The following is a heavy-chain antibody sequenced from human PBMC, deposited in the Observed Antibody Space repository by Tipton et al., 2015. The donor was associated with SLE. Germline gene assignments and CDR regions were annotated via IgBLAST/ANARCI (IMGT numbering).Heavy chain of an antibody. J-gene: IGHJ4*02. CDR2: ISGSGGTT. CDR3: AKSGAFGGRIGFDY. Sequence: FLRLSCAASGFTFDSYAMTWVRQAPGKGLEWVSTISGSGGTTFYADSVRGHFTISRDNSKNTLFLLMNTLRADDTAVYYCAKSGAFGGRIGFDYWGQGTLFSVSS. D-gene: IGHD3-16*01. CDR1: GFTFDSYA. V-gene: IGHV3-23*01.